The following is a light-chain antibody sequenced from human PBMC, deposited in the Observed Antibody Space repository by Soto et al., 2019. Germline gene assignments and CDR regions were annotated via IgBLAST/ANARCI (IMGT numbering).Light chain of an antibody. CDR2: GAS. CDR1: HGVTLN. V-gene: IGKV3-15*01. J-gene: IGKJ1*01. Sequence: ETVRTQSPATLSVSPGERATLSCRASHGVTLNLAWYQQTPGQAPRLLIYGASTRATGVPARFSGSGSGTEFTLTISSLQSEDFAVYYCQQYNNRPQTFGQGTKVEIK. CDR3: QQYNNRPQT.